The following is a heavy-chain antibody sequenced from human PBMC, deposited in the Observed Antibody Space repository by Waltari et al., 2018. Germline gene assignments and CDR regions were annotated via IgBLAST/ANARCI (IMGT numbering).Heavy chain of an antibody. Sequence: QVQLQQWGAGLLKPSETLSLTCAVYDVSFSGYFWSWIRQSPGKGLEWIGQINRDGSNNYHPSLKSRVAMSVDTLKSQISLRLTSVTAADAAVYYCARVGDYHGSGRFGLDVWGQGTRVTVSS. CDR2: INRDGSN. J-gene: IGHJ6*02. V-gene: IGHV4-34*01. D-gene: IGHD3-10*01. CDR3: ARVGDYHGSGRFGLDV. CDR1: DVSFSGYF.